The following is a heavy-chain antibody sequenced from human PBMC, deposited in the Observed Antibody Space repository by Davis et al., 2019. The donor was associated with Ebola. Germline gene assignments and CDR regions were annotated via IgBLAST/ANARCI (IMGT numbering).Heavy chain of an antibody. CDR3: VRGWFRAGMDV. Sequence: QIPSLTRAISGDTASGGGWNWIRQSPSRGLEWLGRTYYNSKWYSDYAVSVESRITINPDTSKNQFSLQLNSVTPEDTAVYYCVRGWFRAGMDVWGQGTTVTVSS. J-gene: IGHJ6*02. D-gene: IGHD6-19*01. CDR1: GDTASGGG. CDR2: TYYNSKWYS. V-gene: IGHV6-1*01.